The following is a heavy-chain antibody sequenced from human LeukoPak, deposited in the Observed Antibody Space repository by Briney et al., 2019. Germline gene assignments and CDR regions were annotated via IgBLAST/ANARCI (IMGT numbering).Heavy chain of an antibody. J-gene: IGHJ5*02. CDR3: ARGGEHSSRRHRFDP. V-gene: IGHV4-34*01. D-gene: IGHD3-3*02. CDR1: GGSFSGYY. Sequence: SETLSLTCAVYGGSFSGYYWSWIRQPPGKGLEWIGEINHSGSTNYNPSLKSRVTISVDTSKNQFSLKLSSATAADTAVYYCARGGEHSSRRHRFDPWGQGNVVIVTS. CDR2: INHSGST.